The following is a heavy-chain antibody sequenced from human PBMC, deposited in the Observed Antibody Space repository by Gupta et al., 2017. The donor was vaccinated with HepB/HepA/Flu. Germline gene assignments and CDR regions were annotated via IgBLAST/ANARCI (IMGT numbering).Heavy chain of an antibody. CDR3: ARGPGTTGTSNYYDYYMDV. D-gene: IGHD1-1*01. CDR2: INRSGST. CDR1: GGSFSRYD. Sequence: QVQLQQWGAGLLKPSETLSITCDAYGGSFSRYDWRWLRQPPGKGLEWIGEINRSGSTNYNPSLKSRVTISVDTSKNQFSLKLSSVTAADTADYFCARGPGTTGTSNYYDYYMDVWGKGTTVTVSS. V-gene: IGHV4-34*01. J-gene: IGHJ6*03.